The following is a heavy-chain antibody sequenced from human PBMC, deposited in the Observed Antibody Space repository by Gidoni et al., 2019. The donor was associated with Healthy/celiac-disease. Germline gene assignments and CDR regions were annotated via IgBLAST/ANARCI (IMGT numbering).Heavy chain of an antibody. CDR1: GGSFSGYY. D-gene: IGHD2-21*02. CDR2: INHSGST. V-gene: IGHV4-34*01. J-gene: IGHJ3*02. Sequence: QVQLQQWGAGLLKPSENLSLTCAVYGGSFSGYYWSWIRQPPGKGLEWIGEINHSGSTNYNPSLKSRVTISVDTSKNQFSLKLSSVTSADTAVYSCARGRTVVTRVNAFDIWGQGTMVTVSS. CDR3: ARGRTVVTRVNAFDI.